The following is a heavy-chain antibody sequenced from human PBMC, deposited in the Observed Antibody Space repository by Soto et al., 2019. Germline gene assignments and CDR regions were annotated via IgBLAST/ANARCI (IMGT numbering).Heavy chain of an antibody. Sequence: EVQLVESGGGLVKPGGSLRLSCAASGFTFSSYSMDWVLQAPGKGLEWVSSISSSSSYIYYADSVKGRFTISRDHAKNSLYLQMNSLRAEDTAVYYCASGGKGQYYFDYWGQGPLVTVAS. J-gene: IGHJ4*02. CDR1: GFTFSSYS. D-gene: IGHD2-15*01. V-gene: IGHV3-21*01. CDR2: ISSSSSYI. CDR3: ASGGKGQYYFDY.